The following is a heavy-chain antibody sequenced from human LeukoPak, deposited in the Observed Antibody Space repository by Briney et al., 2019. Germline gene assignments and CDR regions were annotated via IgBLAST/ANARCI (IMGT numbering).Heavy chain of an antibody. D-gene: IGHD6-19*01. CDR3: ARYSSYWSFDY. V-gene: IGHV4-39*07. Sequence: SETLSLTCAVSGGSITSGRYYWGWIRQPPGKALEWIGSVYYSGSTSYNPSLKSRVTISVETSKNQYSLKLSSVTAADTAVYYCARYSSYWSFDYWGQGTLVTVSS. CDR2: VYYSGST. J-gene: IGHJ4*02. CDR1: GGSITSGRYY.